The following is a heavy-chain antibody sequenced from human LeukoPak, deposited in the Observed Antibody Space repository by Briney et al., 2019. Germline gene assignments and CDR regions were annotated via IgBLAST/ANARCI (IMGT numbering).Heavy chain of an antibody. CDR2: ISGSGGST. CDR1: GFTFSSYA. CDR3: ARDLATKYCNSTSCYVRYIDY. J-gene: IGHJ4*02. V-gene: IGHV3-23*01. Sequence: PGGSLRLSCAASGFTFSSYAMSWVRQAPGKGLEWVSAISGSGGSTYYADSVKGRFTISRDNSKNTLYLQMNSLRAEDTAVYYCARDLATKYCNSTSCYVRYIDYWGQGTLVTVSS. D-gene: IGHD2-2*01.